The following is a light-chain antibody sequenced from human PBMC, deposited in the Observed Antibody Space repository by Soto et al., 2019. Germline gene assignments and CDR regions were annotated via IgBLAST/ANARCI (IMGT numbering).Light chain of an antibody. V-gene: IGLV1-44*01. CDR3: VAGDDSLNGYVV. J-gene: IGLJ2*01. CDR1: SSNIGSNT. CDR2: SNN. Sequence: QSVLTQPPSASGTPGQRVTISCSGSSSNIGSNTVNWYQQLPGTAPKLVIYSNNQRPSGVPDRFSGSKSGTSASLAISGLQSEDEADYYCVAGDDSLNGYVVFGGGTKGTVL.